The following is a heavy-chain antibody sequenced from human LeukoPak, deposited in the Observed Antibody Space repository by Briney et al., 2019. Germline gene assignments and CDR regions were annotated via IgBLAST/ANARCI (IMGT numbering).Heavy chain of an antibody. CDR1: GYTFTSYG. J-gene: IGHJ3*02. Sequence: GSVQFSCQASGYTFTSYGISWVRQAPGQGLEWMGWISAYNGNTNYAQKLQGRVTMTTDTSTSTAYMELRSLRSDDTAVYYCASSDYGDYVGGAFDIWGQGTMVTVSS. V-gene: IGHV1-18*01. CDR2: ISAYNGNT. D-gene: IGHD4-17*01. CDR3: ASSDYGDYVGGAFDI.